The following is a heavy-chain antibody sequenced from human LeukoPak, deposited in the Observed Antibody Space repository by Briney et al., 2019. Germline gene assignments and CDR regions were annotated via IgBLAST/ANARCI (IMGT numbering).Heavy chain of an antibody. Sequence: GASVKVSRKASGYTFTSYGISWVRQAPAQGLEWMGIINPSGGSTCYAQKFQGRVTMTRDMSTSTVYMELSSLRSEDTAVYYCATAYYYMDVWGKGTTVTVSS. J-gene: IGHJ6*03. CDR2: INPSGGST. CDR1: GYTFTSYG. V-gene: IGHV1-46*01. CDR3: ATAYYYMDV.